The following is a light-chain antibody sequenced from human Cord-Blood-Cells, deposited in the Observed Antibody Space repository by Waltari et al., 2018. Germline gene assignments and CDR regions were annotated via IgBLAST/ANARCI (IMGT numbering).Light chain of an antibody. CDR2: LGS. J-gene: IGKJ4*01. CDR1: QSLLHSNGYNY. CDR3: MQALQTLQTTLT. Sequence: DIVMTQSPLSLPVTPGEPASIPCRSSQSLLHSNGYNYLDWYLQKPGQSPQLLIYLGSNRASGVPDRFSGSGSGTDFTLKISRVEAEDVGVYYCMQALQTLQTTLTFGGGTKVEIK. V-gene: IGKV2-28*01.